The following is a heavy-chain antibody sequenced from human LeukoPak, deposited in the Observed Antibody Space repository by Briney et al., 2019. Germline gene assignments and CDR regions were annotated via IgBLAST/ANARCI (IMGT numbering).Heavy chain of an antibody. D-gene: IGHD1-26*01. V-gene: IGHV3-21*01. CDR3: ARGDLVGADDTNFDY. CDR1: GFTFNSYT. CDR2: ISSSGNYM. J-gene: IGHJ4*02. Sequence: GGSLRLSCAASGFTFNSYTMNWVRQAPGKGLEWVSSISSSGNYMYYADSLKGRFTISRDNAKNSLYLQMNSLRAEDTAVYYCARGDLVGADDTNFDYWGQGTLVTVSS.